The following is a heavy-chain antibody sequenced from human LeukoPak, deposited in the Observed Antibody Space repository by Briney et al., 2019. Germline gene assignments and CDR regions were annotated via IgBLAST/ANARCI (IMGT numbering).Heavy chain of an antibody. D-gene: IGHD2-2*01. Sequence: SQALSLTCSVSGGSISSGGYYWNWIRQHPGKGLEWIGYIYHSGSTNYNPSLKSRVTISVDTSKNQFSLKLNSVTAADTAVYYCARDGRYCSTTSCQGWFDPWGQGTLVTVSS. V-gene: IGHV4-31*03. CDR1: GGSISSGGYY. CDR2: IYHSGST. J-gene: IGHJ5*02. CDR3: ARDGRYCSTTSCQGWFDP.